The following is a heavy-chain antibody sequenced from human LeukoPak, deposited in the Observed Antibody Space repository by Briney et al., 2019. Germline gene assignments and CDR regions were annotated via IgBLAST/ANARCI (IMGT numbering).Heavy chain of an antibody. Sequence: GGSLRLSCAASGFTFSSYEMNWVRQAPGKGLEWVSYISSSGSTIYYADSVKGRFTISRDNAKNTLYLQMNSLRAEDTAVYYCARGSSSWYGASYYWGQGTLVTVSS. V-gene: IGHV3-48*03. CDR1: GFTFSSYE. J-gene: IGHJ4*02. CDR2: ISSSGSTI. D-gene: IGHD6-13*01. CDR3: ARGSSSWYGASYY.